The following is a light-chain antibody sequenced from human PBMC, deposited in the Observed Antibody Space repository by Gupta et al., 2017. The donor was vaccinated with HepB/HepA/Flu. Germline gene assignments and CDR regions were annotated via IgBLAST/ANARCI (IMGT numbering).Light chain of an antibody. CDR2: EAS. Sequence: EIVLTQSPATLSLSPGERATLSCRASQSVSSYLAWYQQKPGQAPRLLIYEASNRATGIPTRVSGSGSGTDFTLTIRRLEPEDFAFYHGQQSSTLPGFTFGPGTKVDIK. CDR3: QQSSTLPGFT. CDR1: QSVSSY. J-gene: IGKJ3*01. V-gene: IGKV3-11*01.